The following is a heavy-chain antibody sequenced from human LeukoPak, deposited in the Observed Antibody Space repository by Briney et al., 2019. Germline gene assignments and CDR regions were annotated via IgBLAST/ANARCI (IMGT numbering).Heavy chain of an antibody. CDR1: GFALSSHW. CDR3: VRAIGGYASY. J-gene: IGHJ4*02. CDR2: IKQDGSEK. Sequence: GGSLRLSCAASGFALSSHWMTWVRQAPGKGLEWVANIKQDGSEKYYVDSVKGRFTISRDNAHNSLYLQMNSLRAEDTAVYHCVRAIGGYASYWGQGTLVTVSS. V-gene: IGHV3-7*01. D-gene: IGHD5-12*01.